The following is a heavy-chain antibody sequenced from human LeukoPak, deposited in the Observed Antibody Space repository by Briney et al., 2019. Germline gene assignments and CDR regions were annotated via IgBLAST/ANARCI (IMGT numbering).Heavy chain of an antibody. CDR3: ARHYNFGHYGDWGWFDP. V-gene: IGHV5-51*01. J-gene: IGHJ5*02. D-gene: IGHD4-17*01. Sequence: GESLKISCKGSGYSFTSYWIGWVRQMPGKGLEWMGIIYSGDSDTRYSPSFQGQVTISADKSISTAYLQWSSLKASDTAMYYCARHYNFGHYGDWGWFDPWGQGTLVTVSS. CDR2: IYSGDSDT. CDR1: GYSFTSYW.